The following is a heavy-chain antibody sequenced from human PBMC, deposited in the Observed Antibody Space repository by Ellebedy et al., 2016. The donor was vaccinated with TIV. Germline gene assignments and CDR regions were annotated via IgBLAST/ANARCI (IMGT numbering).Heavy chain of an antibody. Sequence: SETLSLTCTVSGVSISGYYWSRIRQPPGKGLEWIGYIYYSGSTNYNPSLKSRVTMSVDTSKNQFSLQLTSVTAADTAVYYCARVLSSRYTIYYFDYWGQGTLVTVSS. CDR3: ARVLSSRYTIYYFDY. D-gene: IGHD2/OR15-2a*01. V-gene: IGHV4-59*01. CDR1: GVSISGYY. J-gene: IGHJ4*02. CDR2: IYYSGST.